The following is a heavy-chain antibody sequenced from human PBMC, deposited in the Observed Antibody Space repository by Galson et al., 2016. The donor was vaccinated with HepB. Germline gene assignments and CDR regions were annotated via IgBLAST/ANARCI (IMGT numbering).Heavy chain of an antibody. V-gene: IGHV1-18*01. Sequence: SVKVSCKASGYAFSTYGISWVRQAPGQGLEWMEWISAYSGSTIYTQRLQGRVTMTTETSTSTAYMELRSLRSDDTAVYYCARVRITGPQWMVRGPCFDDWGQGTLVTVSS. CDR2: ISAYSGST. CDR3: ARVRITGPQWMVRGPCFDD. CDR1: GYAFSTYG. D-gene: IGHD6-19*01. J-gene: IGHJ4*02.